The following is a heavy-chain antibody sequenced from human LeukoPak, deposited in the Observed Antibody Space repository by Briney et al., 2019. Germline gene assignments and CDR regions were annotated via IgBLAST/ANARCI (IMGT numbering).Heavy chain of an antibody. D-gene: IGHD6-19*01. Sequence: SGGSLRLSCAASGFTFSDYYMSWIRQAPGKGLEGVSYISSSSSYTNYADSVKGRFTISRDNAKNSLYLQMNSLRAEDTAVYYCARDMAVAGTGWFDPWGQGTLVTVSS. CDR1: GFTFSDYY. V-gene: IGHV3-11*06. J-gene: IGHJ5*02. CDR2: ISSSSSYT. CDR3: ARDMAVAGTGWFDP.